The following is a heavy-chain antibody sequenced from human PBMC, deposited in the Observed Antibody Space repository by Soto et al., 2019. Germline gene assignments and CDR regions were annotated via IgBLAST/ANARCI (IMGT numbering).Heavy chain of an antibody. CDR2: IRDKVDGGTT. CDR3: ATSILQPAGGDDFNV. J-gene: IGHJ3*01. D-gene: IGHD2-2*01. Sequence: EMQLVESGGGLVEPGESLRLSCVGSGFTFSAAWMTWVRQAPGKGLEWVGRIRDKVDGGTTDYNTPVKGRFTISRDDSKKTLYLQMNSLKIDAAAVYYCATSILQPAGGDDFNVWGQGSLFT. CDR1: GFTFSAAW. V-gene: IGHV3-15*01.